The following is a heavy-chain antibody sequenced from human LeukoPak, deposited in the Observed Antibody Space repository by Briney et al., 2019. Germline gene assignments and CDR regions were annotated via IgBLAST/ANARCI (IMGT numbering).Heavy chain of an antibody. J-gene: IGHJ4*02. V-gene: IGHV4-39*01. CDR2: IYYSGST. CDR1: GGSISSSSYY. D-gene: IGHD6-19*01. Sequence: PETLSLTCAVSGGSISSSSYYWGWIRQPPGKGPEWVGTIYYSGSTYYNPSLKSRVTISVDTSKNQFSLKLSSVTAADTAVYYCARQGWSSASGYYFDYWGQGTLVTVSS. CDR3: ARQGWSSASGYYFDY.